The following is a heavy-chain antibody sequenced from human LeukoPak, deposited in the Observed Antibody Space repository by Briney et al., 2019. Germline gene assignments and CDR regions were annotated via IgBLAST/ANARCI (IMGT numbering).Heavy chain of an antibody. CDR1: GFTFSSYA. CDR3: AKVRRWLQLLFDY. CDR2: ISGSGGST. J-gene: IGHJ4*02. D-gene: IGHD5-24*01. V-gene: IGHV3-23*01. Sequence: GXXRLSCAASGFTFSSYAMSWVRQAPGKGLEWVSAISGSGGSTYYADSVKGRFTISRDNSKNTLYLQMNSLRAEDTAVYYCAKVRRWLQLLFDYWGQGTPVTVSS.